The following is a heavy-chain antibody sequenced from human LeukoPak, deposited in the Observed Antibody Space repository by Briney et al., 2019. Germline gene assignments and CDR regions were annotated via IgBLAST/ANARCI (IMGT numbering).Heavy chain of an antibody. Sequence: SETLSLTCTVSGGSISSYYWSWIRQPAGKGLEWIGRIYTSGSTNYNPSLKSRVTMSVDTSKNQFSLKLSSVTAADTAVYYCARGITYYYDSSGFRDYWGQGTLVTVSS. V-gene: IGHV4-4*07. CDR3: ARGITYYYDSSGFRDY. CDR1: GGSISSYY. D-gene: IGHD3-22*01. CDR2: IYTSGST. J-gene: IGHJ4*02.